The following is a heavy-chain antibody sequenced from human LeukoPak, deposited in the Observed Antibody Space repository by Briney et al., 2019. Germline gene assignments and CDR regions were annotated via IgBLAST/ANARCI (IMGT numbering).Heavy chain of an antibody. CDR3: ATKYTVTSNFDY. J-gene: IGHJ4*02. CDR1: GFTVSSNY. V-gene: IGHV3-66*01. D-gene: IGHD4-17*01. CDR2: IYSGGST. Sequence: GGSLRLSCAASGFTVSSNYMSWVRQAPGRGVEWVSVIYSGGSTYYADSVKGRFTISRDNAKNSLYLQMNSLRAEDTAVYYCATKYTVTSNFDYWGQGTLVTVSS.